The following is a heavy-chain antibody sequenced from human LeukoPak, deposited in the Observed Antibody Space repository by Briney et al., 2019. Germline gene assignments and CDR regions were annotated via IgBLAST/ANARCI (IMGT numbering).Heavy chain of an antibody. CDR2: IIPSFGTA. J-gene: IGHJ4*02. CDR3: ARDRYYYDSSGYYLPTRIDY. Sequence: ASVKVSCKASGGTFSSYAISWVRQAPGQGLEWMGGIIPSFGTANYAQKFQGRVTITADESTSTAYMELSSLRSEDTAVYYCARDRYYYDSSGYYLPTRIDYWGQGTLVTVSS. D-gene: IGHD3-22*01. V-gene: IGHV1-69*13. CDR1: GGTFSSYA.